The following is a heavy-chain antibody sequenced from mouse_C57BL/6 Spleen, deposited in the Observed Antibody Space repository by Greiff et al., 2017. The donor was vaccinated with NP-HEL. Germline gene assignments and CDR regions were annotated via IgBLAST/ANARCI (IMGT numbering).Heavy chain of an antibody. CDR3: ARGQITTVVARGVDY. CDR1: GYAFSSYW. Sequence: QVQLQQSGAELVKPGASVKISCKASGYAFSSYWMNWVKQRPGKGLEWIGQIYPGDGDTNYNGKFKGKATLTADKSSSTAYMQLNSLTSGDSAVYFCARGQITTVVARGVDYWGQGTTLTVSS. CDR2: IYPGDGDT. V-gene: IGHV1-80*01. D-gene: IGHD1-1*01. J-gene: IGHJ2*01.